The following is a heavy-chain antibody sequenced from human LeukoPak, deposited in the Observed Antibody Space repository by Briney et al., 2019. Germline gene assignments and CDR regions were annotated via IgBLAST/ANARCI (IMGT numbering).Heavy chain of an antibody. CDR1: GFTFSSYA. CDR2: ISGNGGGT. Sequence: GGSLRLSCAASGFTFSSYAMHWVRQAPGKGLEYVSAISGNGGGTYYANSVKGRFTISRDNSKNTLYLQMGSLRAEDMAVYYCAREMIAAAATDYWGQGTLVTVSS. CDR3: AREMIAAAATDY. V-gene: IGHV3-64*01. J-gene: IGHJ4*02. D-gene: IGHD6-13*01.